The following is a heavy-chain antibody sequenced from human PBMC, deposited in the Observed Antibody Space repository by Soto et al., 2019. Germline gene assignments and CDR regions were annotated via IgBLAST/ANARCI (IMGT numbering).Heavy chain of an antibody. CDR2: INPNSGGT. CDR3: ARDRGDDYGDYGWFDP. CDR1: GYTFTGYY. Sequence: QVQLVQSGAEVKKPGASVKVSCKASGYTFTGYYMHWVRQAPGQGLEWMEWINPNSGGTNYAQKFQGRVTMTRDTSISTAYMELSRLRSDDTAVYYCARDRGDDYGDYGWFDPWGQGTLVTVSS. D-gene: IGHD4-17*01. J-gene: IGHJ5*02. V-gene: IGHV1-2*02.